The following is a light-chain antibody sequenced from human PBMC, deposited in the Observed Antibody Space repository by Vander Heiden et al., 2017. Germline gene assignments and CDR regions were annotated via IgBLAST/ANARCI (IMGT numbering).Light chain of an antibody. CDR1: EMGERY. Sequence: SYALTQPPSVSVSPGQTASITCSGDEMGERYVCWYQQKPGQSPVLVIYEDSKRASGIPERFSGSNSGNTATLTISGTQAMDEADYYCQAWDSGIVVFGGGTKLTVL. J-gene: IGLJ2*01. V-gene: IGLV3-1*01. CDR3: QAWDSGIVV. CDR2: EDS.